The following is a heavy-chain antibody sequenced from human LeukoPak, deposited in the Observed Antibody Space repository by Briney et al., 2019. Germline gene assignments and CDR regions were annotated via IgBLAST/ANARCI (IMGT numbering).Heavy chain of an antibody. CDR2: IIPILGIA. CDR1: GGTFSSYT. CDR3: ARHLLGVVVIAHNWFDP. J-gene: IGHJ5*02. Sequence: ASVKVSCKASGGTFSSYTISWVRQAPGQGLEWMGRIIPILGIANYAQKFQGRVTTTADKSTSTAYMELSSLSSADTAVYYCARHLLGVVVIAHNWFDPWGQGTLVTVSS. D-gene: IGHD2-21*01. V-gene: IGHV1-69*02.